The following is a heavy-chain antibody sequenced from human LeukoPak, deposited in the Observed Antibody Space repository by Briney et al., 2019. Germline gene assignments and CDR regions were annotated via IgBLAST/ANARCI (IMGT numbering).Heavy chain of an antibody. CDR1: GLAFSSYG. CDR3: AKGAKGYYYYYMDV. V-gene: IGHV3-9*03. J-gene: IGHJ6*03. CDR2: ISWNSGSI. Sequence: GRSLRLSCAASGLAFSSYGMHWVRQAPGKGLEWVSGISWNSGSIGYADSVKGRFTISRDNAKNSLYLQMNSLRAEDMALYYCAKGAKGYYYYYMDVWGKGTTVTVSS.